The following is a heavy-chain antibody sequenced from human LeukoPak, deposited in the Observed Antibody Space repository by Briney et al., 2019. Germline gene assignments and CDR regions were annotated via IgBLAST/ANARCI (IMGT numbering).Heavy chain of an antibody. CDR2: IITVFGTA. CDR3: ARPYCSSTSCYPAFDI. CDR1: GGTFSSYA. V-gene: IGHV1-69*06. Sequence: AVKVSCKASGGTFSSYAISWVRQAPGQGLEWMGGIITVFGTANYTRKFQGRVTICADKPTSTAYMDLSSLRSEDTAVYYCARPYCSSTSCYPAFDIWGQGTMVTVSS. J-gene: IGHJ3*02. D-gene: IGHD2-2*01.